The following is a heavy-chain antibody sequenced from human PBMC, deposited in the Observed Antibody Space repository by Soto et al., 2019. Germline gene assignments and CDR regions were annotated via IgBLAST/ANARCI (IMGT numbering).Heavy chain of an antibody. D-gene: IGHD6-13*01. Sequence: GASVKVSCKVSGYTLTELSMHWVRQAPGKGLEWVGGFDPEDGETIYAQKFQGRVTMTTDTSTDTAYMELRSLRSDDTAVYYCARDWAAAGPFDYWGQGTLVTVSS. J-gene: IGHJ4*02. CDR2: FDPEDGET. V-gene: IGHV1-24*01. CDR1: GYTLTELS. CDR3: ARDWAAAGPFDY.